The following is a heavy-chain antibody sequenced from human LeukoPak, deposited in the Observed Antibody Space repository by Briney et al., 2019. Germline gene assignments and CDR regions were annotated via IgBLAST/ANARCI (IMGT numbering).Heavy chain of an antibody. Sequence: QPGGSLRLSCAASGFTFSSYGMHWVRQAPGKGLEWVAVIRYDGSNKYYADSVKGRFTISRDNSKNTLYLQMNSLRAEDTAVYYCAKDLAHIVGAPWDAFDIWGQGTMVTVSS. J-gene: IGHJ3*02. CDR2: IRYDGSNK. CDR3: AKDLAHIVGAPWDAFDI. D-gene: IGHD1-26*01. V-gene: IGHV3-30*02. CDR1: GFTFSSYG.